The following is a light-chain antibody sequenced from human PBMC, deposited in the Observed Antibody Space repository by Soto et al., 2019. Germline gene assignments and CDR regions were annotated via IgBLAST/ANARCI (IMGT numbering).Light chain of an antibody. CDR2: DVS. V-gene: IGLV2-14*01. J-gene: IGLJ2*01. CDR3: RSYTSSSTLV. Sequence: QSALTQPASVSGSPGQSITISCTGTSSDVGGYNYVSWYQQHPGKAPKLMIYDVSNRPSGVSNRFSGSKSGNTASLTISGLQARDEADYYCRSYTSSSTLVFGGGTKVTVL. CDR1: SSDVGGYNY.